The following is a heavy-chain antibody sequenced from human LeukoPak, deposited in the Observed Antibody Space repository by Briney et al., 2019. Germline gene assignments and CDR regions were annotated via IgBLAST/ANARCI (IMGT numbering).Heavy chain of an antibody. J-gene: IGHJ6*02. CDR2: ISAYNGNT. D-gene: IGHD2-15*01. CDR1: GYTFTSYG. CDR3: AREGLLGYCSGGSCYSYYYYGMDV. V-gene: IGHV1-18*01. Sequence: ASVEVSCKASGYTFTSYGISWVRQAPGQGLEWMGWISAYNGNTNYAQKLQGRVTMTTDTSTSTAYMELRSLRSDDTAVYYCAREGLLGYCSGGSCYSYYYYGMDVWGQGTTVTVSS.